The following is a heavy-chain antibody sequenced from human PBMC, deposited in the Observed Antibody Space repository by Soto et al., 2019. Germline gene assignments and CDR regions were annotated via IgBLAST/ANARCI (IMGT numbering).Heavy chain of an antibody. CDR1: GFPFGENA. D-gene: IGHD6-19*01. J-gene: IGHJ4*02. Sequence: GGSLRLSCAASGFPFGENAMSWVRQAPGKGLEWVSGISDSGATTYYADSVRGRFTISRDNSKNTLYLQMKSLRAEDSASYYCAKEDTSSGSLDYWGQGALITVSS. CDR3: AKEDTSSGSLDY. V-gene: IGHV3-23*01. CDR2: ISDSGATT.